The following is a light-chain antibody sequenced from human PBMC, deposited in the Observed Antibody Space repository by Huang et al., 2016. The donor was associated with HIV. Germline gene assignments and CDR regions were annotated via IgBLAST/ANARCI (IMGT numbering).Light chain of an antibody. CDR1: QSVSSN. CDR3: QQYNNWPPVYT. J-gene: IGKJ2*01. V-gene: IGKV3-15*01. Sequence: EIVMTQSPATLSVSPGERATLSCRASQSVSSNLAWYQQKPGQAPWLLIYGASTRATGIPARFSGSGSGTEFTLTISSLQSEDVAVYYCQQYNNWPPVYTFGQGTKLEIK. CDR2: GAS.